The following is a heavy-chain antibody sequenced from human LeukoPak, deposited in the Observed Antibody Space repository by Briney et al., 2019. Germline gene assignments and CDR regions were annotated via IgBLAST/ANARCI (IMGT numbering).Heavy chain of an antibody. CDR3: ALVPAAKGLLSDAFDI. Sequence: PGGSLRLSFAASGFTFGSYAMHWVRQAPGKGLEWVAVISYDGSNKYYADSVKGRFTISRDNSKNTLYLQMNSLRAEDTAVYYCALVPAAKGLLSDAFDIWGQGTMVTVSS. J-gene: IGHJ3*02. CDR1: GFTFGSYA. V-gene: IGHV3-30-3*01. D-gene: IGHD2-2*01. CDR2: ISYDGSNK.